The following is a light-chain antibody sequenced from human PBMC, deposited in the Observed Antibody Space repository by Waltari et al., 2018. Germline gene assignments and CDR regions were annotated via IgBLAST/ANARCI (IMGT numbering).Light chain of an antibody. V-gene: IGKV1-5*01. CDR1: QGIGSL. Sequence: DIQMTPSPSTLSASVGETVTITCRASQGIGSLLAWYQQKPGKAPKLLIYDASSLESGVPSRFSGSGSGTEFTLTINSLQPDDFATYSCQQYYSYFTFGGGAKVEIK. CDR3: QQYYSYFT. J-gene: IGKJ4*01. CDR2: DAS.